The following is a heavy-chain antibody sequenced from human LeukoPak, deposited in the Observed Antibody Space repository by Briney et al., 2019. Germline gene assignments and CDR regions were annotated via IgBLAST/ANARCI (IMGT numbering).Heavy chain of an antibody. D-gene: IGHD4-23*01. Sequence: SETLSLTCAVYGGSFSGYYWSWIRQPPGKGLEWIGSIHDSGRTYHNPSLRSRVTISVDTSRNQFSLKLSSMTAADTAVYYCAKVIGFYDGNPYFDYWGQGTLVTVSS. J-gene: IGHJ4*02. CDR3: AKVIGFYDGNPYFDY. V-gene: IGHV4-34*01. CDR1: GGSFSGYY. CDR2: IHDSGRT.